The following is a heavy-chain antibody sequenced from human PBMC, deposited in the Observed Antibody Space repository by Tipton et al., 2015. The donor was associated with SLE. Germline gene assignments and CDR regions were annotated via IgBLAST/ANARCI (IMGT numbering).Heavy chain of an antibody. CDR2: FYHSANT. V-gene: IGHV4-59*08. J-gene: IGHJ3*02. CDR3: GRARVGMGYVFDI. Sequence: TLSLTCTVSGGSISSYYWSWIRQPPGKELEWIGSFYHSANTYYNPSLTSRVTISADTSKNQFSLRLPSVTAADTALYYCGRARVGMGYVFDIWGQGTMVTVSS. D-gene: IGHD5-24*01. CDR1: GGSISSYY.